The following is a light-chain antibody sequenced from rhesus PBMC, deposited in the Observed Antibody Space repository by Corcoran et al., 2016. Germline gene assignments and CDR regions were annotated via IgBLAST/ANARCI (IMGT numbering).Light chain of an antibody. J-gene: IGKJ1*01. Sequence: DIQMTQSPSSLSASVGDTVTITCRASQGISSYLNWFQQKPGKAPKLLIYDASSMESGVPSRFSGRGSRTDFTLPISSLQPEYFAAYSLLQHNSYPPTFGQGTKVEIK. V-gene: IGKV1-28*03. CDR3: LQHNSYPPT. CDR1: QGISSY. CDR2: DAS.